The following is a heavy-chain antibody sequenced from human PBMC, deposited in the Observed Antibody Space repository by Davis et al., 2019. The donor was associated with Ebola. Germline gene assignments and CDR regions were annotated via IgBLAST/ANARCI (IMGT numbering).Heavy chain of an antibody. Sequence: SETLSLTCTVSGGAITNYYLSWIRQSPGKGLEWIGYIHHSGSTTYNPSLESRVTISVDTSKNQSSLSLTSVTAADSAIYYCASDKPVVITTVEAFDLWGQGTMVTVSS. V-gene: IGHV4-59*01. J-gene: IGHJ3*01. D-gene: IGHD3-22*01. CDR3: ASDKPVVITTVEAFDL. CDR1: GGAITNYY. CDR2: IHHSGST.